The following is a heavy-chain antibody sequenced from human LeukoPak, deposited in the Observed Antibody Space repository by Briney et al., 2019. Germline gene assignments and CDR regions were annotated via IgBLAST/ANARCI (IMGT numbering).Heavy chain of an antibody. CDR1: GGSISSSSYY. V-gene: IGHV4-39*07. Sequence: PSETLSLTCTVSGGSISSSSYYWGWIRQPPGKGLEWIGSIYHSGSTYYNPSLKSRVTISVDTSKNQFSLKLSSVTAADTAVYYCASWDMIYSPFDYWGQGTLVTVSS. D-gene: IGHD2-8*01. J-gene: IGHJ4*02. CDR2: IYHSGST. CDR3: ASWDMIYSPFDY.